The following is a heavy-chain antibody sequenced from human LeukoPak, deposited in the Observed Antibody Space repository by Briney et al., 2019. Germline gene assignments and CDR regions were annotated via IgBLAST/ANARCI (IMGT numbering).Heavy chain of an antibody. J-gene: IGHJ5*02. V-gene: IGHV3-48*03. CDR3: ARGQRPQYTSTWDNWFDP. CDR2: ISSSGNKI. Sequence: QSGGSLRLSCAASGFPFSSYEMNWVRQAPGKRLQWVSYISSSGNKIYYAASVKGRFTISRDNAKNSLYLQIDSLRAADTAVYYCARGQRPQYTSTWDNWFDPWGQGTQVTVSS. CDR1: GFPFSSYE. D-gene: IGHD2-2*01.